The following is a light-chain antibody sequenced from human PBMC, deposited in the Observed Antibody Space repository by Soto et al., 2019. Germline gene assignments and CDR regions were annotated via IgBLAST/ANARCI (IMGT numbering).Light chain of an antibody. V-gene: IGKV3-20*01. CDR1: QSVSSSY. Sequence: EIVLTQSPGTLSLSPGEIANLSCRASQSVSSSYLAWYQQKPGQAPRLLIYGASSRATGIPDRFSGSGSGTDFTLTISRLEPEDFAVYYCQQYGSSPRTFGQGTKVEIK. CDR2: GAS. J-gene: IGKJ1*01. CDR3: QQYGSSPRT.